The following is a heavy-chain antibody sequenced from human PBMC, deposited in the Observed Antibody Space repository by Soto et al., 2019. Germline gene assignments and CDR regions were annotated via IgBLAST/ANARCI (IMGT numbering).Heavy chain of an antibody. CDR2: INSAHGKT. CDR3: ARLVAPGQFDY. J-gene: IGHJ4*02. V-gene: IGHV1-3*04. Sequence: ASVKVSCKASGYTFADYAVHWVRQAPGQSLEWMGWINSAHGKTKYSQKFQARVTITRDASATTDYLELSSLRSEDTAVYYCARLVAPGQFDYWCQGTRVTVSS. D-gene: IGHD5-12*01. CDR1: GYTFADYA.